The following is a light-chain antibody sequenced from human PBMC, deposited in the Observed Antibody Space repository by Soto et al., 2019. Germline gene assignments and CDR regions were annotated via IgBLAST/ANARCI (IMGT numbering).Light chain of an antibody. CDR3: QQYNNWPPLYT. Sequence: EIVMTQSPSTLSVSPGERATLSCRASQSVSSNLAWYQQKPGQAPRLLTYGASTRATGTRARFSGSGSGTEFTLTISSLQSEDFAVYYCQQYNNWPPLYTFGQGTKLEIK. V-gene: IGKV3-15*01. CDR1: QSVSSN. CDR2: GAS. J-gene: IGKJ2*01.